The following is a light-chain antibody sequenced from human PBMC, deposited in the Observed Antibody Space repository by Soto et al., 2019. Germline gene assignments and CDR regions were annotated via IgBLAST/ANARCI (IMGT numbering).Light chain of an antibody. CDR2: DDN. CDR3: TSYTSSSTLRV. V-gene: IGLV1-51*01. Sequence: QSVMTQPPSVSAAPGQKVTISCSGSSSNIGGNSVSWYQQLPGTAPKLLIYDDNKRPSGIPDRFSGSKSGTSATLGITGFQTADEADYYCTSYTSSSTLRVFGGGTKLTV. J-gene: IGLJ3*02. CDR1: SSNIGGNS.